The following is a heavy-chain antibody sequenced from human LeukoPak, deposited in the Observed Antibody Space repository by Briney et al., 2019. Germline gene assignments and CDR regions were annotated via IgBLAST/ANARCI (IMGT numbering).Heavy chain of an antibody. CDR1: GGSISSSSYY. CDR3: ATEVGYCSSTSCYEFVY. D-gene: IGHD2-2*01. V-gene: IGHV4-39*01. J-gene: IGHJ4*02. Sequence: PSETLSLTCTVSGGSISSSSYYWGWIRQPPGKGLEWIGSIYYSGSTYYNPSLKSRVTISVDTSKNQFSLKLSPVTAADTAVYYCATEVGYCSSTSCYEFVYWGQGTLVTVSS. CDR2: IYYSGST.